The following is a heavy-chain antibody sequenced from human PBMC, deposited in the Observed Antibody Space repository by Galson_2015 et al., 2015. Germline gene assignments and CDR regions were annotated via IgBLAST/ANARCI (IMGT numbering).Heavy chain of an antibody. Sequence: SETLSLTCAVSGGSISSSNWWSWVRQPPEKGLEWIGEIYRSETTNYNPSLKSRVTISVDKSKNQFSLKLSSVTAADTAVYYCARAPSQGLTYDYWGQGTLVTVSS. CDR2: IYRSETT. J-gene: IGHJ4*02. CDR1: GGSISSSNW. D-gene: IGHD1-14*01. V-gene: IGHV4-4*02. CDR3: ARAPSQGLTYDY.